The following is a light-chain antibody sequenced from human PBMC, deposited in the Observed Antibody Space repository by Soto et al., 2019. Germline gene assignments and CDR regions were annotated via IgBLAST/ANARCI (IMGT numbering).Light chain of an antibody. CDR3: QQFNSYPPDT. V-gene: IGKV3-20*01. J-gene: IGKJ2*01. CDR2: GTS. Sequence: EIVLTQSPGTLSLSPGERATLPCRASQSVKSSYLAWYQHKPGQAPRLLIYGTSSRATGIPDRFSGSGSGTDFTLTISSLKPEDFATYYCQQFNSYPPDTFGQGTKLEIK. CDR1: QSVKSSY.